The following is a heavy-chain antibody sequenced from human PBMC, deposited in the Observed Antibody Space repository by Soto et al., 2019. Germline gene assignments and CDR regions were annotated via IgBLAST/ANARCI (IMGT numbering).Heavy chain of an antibody. Sequence: GGSLRLSCAASGFTFSSYDMHWVRQVTGKGLEWVSAIGSAGDTYYPDSVKGRFTISRENARNSLYLQMSGLRAGDTAVYYCTRGQLGYTTAWSAIEYWGQGILVTVSS. J-gene: IGHJ4*02. CDR1: GFTFSSYD. V-gene: IGHV3-13*01. CDR3: TRGQLGYTTAWSAIEY. CDR2: IGSAGDT. D-gene: IGHD2-2*02.